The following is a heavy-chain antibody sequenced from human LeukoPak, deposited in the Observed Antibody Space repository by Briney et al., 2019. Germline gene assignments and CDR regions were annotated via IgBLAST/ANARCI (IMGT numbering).Heavy chain of an antibody. D-gene: IGHD1-26*01. CDR2: ISSSSSHI. Sequence: GGSLRLSCAASGFTFSSYSMNWVRQAPGKGLEWVSSISSSSSHIYYADSVKGRFTISRDNAKNSLYLQMNSLRAEDTAVYYCAGDRSYSGSDYWGQGTLVTVSS. J-gene: IGHJ4*02. CDR1: GFTFSSYS. CDR3: AGDRSYSGSDY. V-gene: IGHV3-21*01.